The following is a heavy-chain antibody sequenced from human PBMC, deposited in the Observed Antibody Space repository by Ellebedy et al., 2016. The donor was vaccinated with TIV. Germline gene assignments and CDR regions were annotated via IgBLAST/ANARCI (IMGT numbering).Heavy chain of an antibody. CDR2: IRRKAYGGTT. V-gene: IGHV3-49*04. Sequence: GESLKISCTASGFTFGDYAMSWVRQAPGKGLEWVGFIRRKAYGGTTEYAASVKGRFTISRDDSKSIAYLQMNSLKTEDTAVYYCTRTIFSSSWLVYYYYGMDVWGQGTTVTVSS. D-gene: IGHD6-13*01. CDR3: TRTIFSSSWLVYYYYGMDV. J-gene: IGHJ6*02. CDR1: GFTFGDYA.